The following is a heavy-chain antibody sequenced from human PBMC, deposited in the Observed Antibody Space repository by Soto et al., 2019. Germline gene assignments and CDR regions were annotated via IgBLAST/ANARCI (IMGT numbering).Heavy chain of an antibody. V-gene: IGHV3-7*05. J-gene: IGHJ6*02. Sequence: PGGSLRLSCAASGFTFSSYWMSWVRQAPGKGLEWVANIKQDGSEKYYVDSVKGRFTISRDNAKNSLYLQMNSLRAEDTAVYYCARDWVQDTAMVYDYYYGMDVWGQGTTVTVSS. D-gene: IGHD5-18*01. CDR1: GFTFSSYW. CDR3: ARDWVQDTAMVYDYYYGMDV. CDR2: IKQDGSEK.